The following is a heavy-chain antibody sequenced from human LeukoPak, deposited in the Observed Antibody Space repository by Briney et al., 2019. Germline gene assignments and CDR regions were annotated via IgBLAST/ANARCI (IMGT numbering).Heavy chain of an antibody. CDR2: IIPILGIT. Sequence: ASVKVSCKASGGTFSSYAINWVRQAPGQGLEWMGRIIPILGITNYAQKLQGRLIITADKSTSTAYMELSSLRSEDAAVYYCARSGGSGDNNWFDPWGQGTLVTVSS. CDR1: GGTFSSYA. J-gene: IGHJ5*02. D-gene: IGHD3-10*01. CDR3: ARSGGSGDNNWFDP. V-gene: IGHV1-69*04.